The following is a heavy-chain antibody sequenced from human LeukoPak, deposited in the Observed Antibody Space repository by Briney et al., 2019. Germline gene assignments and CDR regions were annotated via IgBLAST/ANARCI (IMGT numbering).Heavy chain of an antibody. V-gene: IGHV3-23*01. J-gene: IGHJ5*02. CDR1: GFTFSSYA. CDR2: IIASADNT. D-gene: IGHD6-13*01. CDR3: AKDPLMYSRSWYPNWFGP. Sequence: PGGSLRLSCAASGFTFSSYAMSWVRQAPGKGLEWVSGIIASADNTYYAGSVKGRFTISRDNSRNTLFLQMNSLRAEDTAVYYCAKDPLMYSRSWYPNWFGPWGQGTMVTDSS.